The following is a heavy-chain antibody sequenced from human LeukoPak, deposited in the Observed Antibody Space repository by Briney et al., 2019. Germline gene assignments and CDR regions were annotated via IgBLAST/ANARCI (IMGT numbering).Heavy chain of an antibody. Sequence: ASVKVSCKASGYTFTSYGISWVRQAPGQGLEWMGWISAYSGNTNYAQKLQGRVTMTTDTSTSTAYMELRSLRSDDTAVYYCARVYCSGGSCYFNWFDPWGQGTLVTVSS. CDR2: ISAYSGNT. D-gene: IGHD2-15*01. CDR1: GYTFTSYG. J-gene: IGHJ5*02. CDR3: ARVYCSGGSCYFNWFDP. V-gene: IGHV1-18*01.